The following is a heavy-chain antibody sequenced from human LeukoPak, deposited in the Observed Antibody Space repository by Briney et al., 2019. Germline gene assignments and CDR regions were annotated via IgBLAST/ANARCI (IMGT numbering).Heavy chain of an antibody. CDR1: GFTVNTND. V-gene: IGHV3-66*01. J-gene: IGHJ5*02. CDR3: AKEEAKWEWFDP. D-gene: IGHD1-26*01. Sequence: GGSLRLSCAASGFTVNTNDMSWVRQAPGKGLEWVSVIANDGRTYYADSVKGRFTISRDNSKNTLDLQMNSLRVEDTAVYYCAKEEAKWEWFDPWGQGTLVTVSS. CDR2: IANDGRT.